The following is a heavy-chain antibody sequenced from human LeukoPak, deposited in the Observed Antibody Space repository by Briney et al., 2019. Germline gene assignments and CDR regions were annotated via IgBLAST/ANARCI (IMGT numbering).Heavy chain of an antibody. CDR3: AKDQRTMTRRMDV. CDR2: ISGSGGST. J-gene: IGHJ6*02. V-gene: IGHV3-23*01. CDR1: GFTFSSYA. Sequence: PGGSLRLSCAASGFTFSSYAMSWVRQAPGKGLEWVSAISGSGGSTYYADSVKGRFTISRDNSKNTLYLQMNTLRVEDRAVYFCAKDQRTMTRRMDVWGQGTAVIVSS. D-gene: IGHD2-2*01.